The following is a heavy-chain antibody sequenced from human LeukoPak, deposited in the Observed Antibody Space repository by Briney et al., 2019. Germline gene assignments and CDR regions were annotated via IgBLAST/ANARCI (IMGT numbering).Heavy chain of an antibody. Sequence: GGSLRLSCAASGFTFSSYSMNWVRQAPGKGLEWVSSISSSSSYIYYADSVKGRFTISRDNAKNSLYLQMNSLRAEDTAVYYCARDQRYSYGDYYFDYWGQGTLVTVSS. CDR3: ARDQRYSYGDYYFDY. CDR1: GFTFSSYS. J-gene: IGHJ4*02. D-gene: IGHD5-18*01. V-gene: IGHV3-21*04. CDR2: ISSSSSYI.